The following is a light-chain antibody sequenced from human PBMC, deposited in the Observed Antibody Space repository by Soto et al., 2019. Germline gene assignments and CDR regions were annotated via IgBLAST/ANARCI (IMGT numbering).Light chain of an antibody. J-gene: IGKJ2*01. CDR3: QQHYSTPYT. CDR2: WAS. CDR1: QSVLYSSNNKSY. Sequence: DVVMTQSPDSLSVSLGERATINCKSSQSVLYSSNNKSYLAWYQQKPGQPPKLLIYWASTRQSGVPDRFSGSGSGTEFTLTISSLQAEDVAVYYCQQHYSTPYTFGQGTKLEIK. V-gene: IGKV4-1*01.